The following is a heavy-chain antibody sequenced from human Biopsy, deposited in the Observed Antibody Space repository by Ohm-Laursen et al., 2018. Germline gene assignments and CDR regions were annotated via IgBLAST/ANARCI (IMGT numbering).Heavy chain of an antibody. D-gene: IGHD1-14*01. J-gene: IGHJ5*02. CDR2: ISRSTSHI. Sequence: SLRLSCTATGFSVSNYTINWVCHAPGKGLEWVSFISRSTSHILYAETLKGRFTSSRDNAKNSVYLQMNGLRVEDTAVYYCARGRSHLRPDHDWFDPWGQGTLVTVSS. V-gene: IGHV3-21*06. CDR1: GFSVSNYT. CDR3: ARGRSHLRPDHDWFDP.